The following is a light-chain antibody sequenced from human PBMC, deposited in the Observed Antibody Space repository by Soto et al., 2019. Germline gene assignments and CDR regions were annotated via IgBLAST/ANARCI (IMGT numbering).Light chain of an antibody. J-gene: IGKJ1*01. Sequence: EIVLTQSPATRSSSPGDRVTLSCRASQYINTRLAWYQHRPGQAPRLLIYQTSSRAAGIPARFSASGSGTDFTLTISDVQPEDFALYYCHQRQSWPRTFGQGTKVDIK. V-gene: IGKV3-11*01. CDR3: HQRQSWPRT. CDR1: QYINTR. CDR2: QTS.